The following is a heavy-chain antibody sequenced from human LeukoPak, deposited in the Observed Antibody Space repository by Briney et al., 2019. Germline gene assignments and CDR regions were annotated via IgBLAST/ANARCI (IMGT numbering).Heavy chain of an antibody. CDR2: ISYDGSNK. D-gene: IGHD6-19*01. V-gene: IGHV3-30*04. J-gene: IGHJ4*02. Sequence: GRSLRLSCAASGFTFSSYAMHWVRQAPGKGLEWVAVISYDGSNKYYADSVKGRFTISRDNSKNTLYLQMNSLRAEDTAVYYCAKDVLSGWPFDYWGQGTLVTVSS. CDR3: AKDVLSGWPFDY. CDR1: GFTFSSYA.